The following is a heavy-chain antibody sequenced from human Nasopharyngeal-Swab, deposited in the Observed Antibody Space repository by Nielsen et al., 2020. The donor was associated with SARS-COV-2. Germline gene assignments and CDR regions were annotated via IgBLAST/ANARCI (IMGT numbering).Heavy chain of an antibody. Sequence: SVKVSCKASGDTFNNNAISWVRQAPGQGLEWMGGIIPIYGTTNRAQKFQGRLTITADDTTNTAYMELSSLRSEDTAVYYCARESLPSYYDDSRGYAGYAFAIWGQGTMVTVSS. CDR1: GDTFNNNA. J-gene: IGHJ3*02. D-gene: IGHD3-22*01. CDR2: IIPIYGTT. V-gene: IGHV1-69*13. CDR3: ARESLPSYYDDSRGYAGYAFAI.